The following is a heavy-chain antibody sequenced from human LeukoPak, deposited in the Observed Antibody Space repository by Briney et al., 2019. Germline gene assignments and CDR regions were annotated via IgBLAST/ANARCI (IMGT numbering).Heavy chain of an antibody. D-gene: IGHD2-15*01. CDR3: ARDVGWFRFDY. CDR2: IKGDGSEK. V-gene: IGHV3-7*03. J-gene: IGHJ4*01. CDR1: GFTFSNAW. Sequence: QPGGSLRLSCAASGFTFSNAWMNWVRQAPGKGLEWVADIKGDGSEKRCEDSVKGRFTVSRDNAKNSLYLQMNSLRVEDTAVYYCARDVGWFRFDYWGHGTLVTASS.